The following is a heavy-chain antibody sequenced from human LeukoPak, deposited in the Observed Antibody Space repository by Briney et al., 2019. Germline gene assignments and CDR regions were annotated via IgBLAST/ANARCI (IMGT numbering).Heavy chain of an antibody. J-gene: IGHJ5*02. CDR2: ISGSGGST. Sequence: QTGGSLRLSCAASGFTFSSYAMSWVRQAPGKGLEWVSAISGSGGSTYYADSVKGRFTISRDNSKNTLYLQMNSLRAEDTAVYYCAKDLLSLVTVDPWGQGTLVTVSS. CDR3: AKDLLSLVTVDP. CDR1: GFTFSSYA. D-gene: IGHD3-16*01. V-gene: IGHV3-23*01.